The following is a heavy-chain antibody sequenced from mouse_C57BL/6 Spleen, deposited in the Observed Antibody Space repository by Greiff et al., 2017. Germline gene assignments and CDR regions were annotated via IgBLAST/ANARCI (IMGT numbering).Heavy chain of an antibody. D-gene: IGHD1-1*01. J-gene: IGHJ3*01. V-gene: IGHV1-69*01. CDR2: IDPSDSYT. Sequence: VQLQQPGAELVMPGASVKLSCKASGYTFTSYWMHWVKQRPGQGLEWIGEIDPSDSYTNYNQKFKGKSTLTVDKSSSPAYMQLSSLTSEDSAVYYCARVGYGSSYGGFFAYWGQGTLVTVSA. CDR3: ARVGYGSSYGGFFAY. CDR1: GYTFTSYW.